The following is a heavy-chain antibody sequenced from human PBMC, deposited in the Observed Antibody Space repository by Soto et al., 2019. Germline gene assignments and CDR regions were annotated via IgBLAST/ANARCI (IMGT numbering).Heavy chain of an antibody. CDR1: GFTFSSYS. Sequence: EVQLVESGGGLVKPGGSLRLSCAASGFTFSSYSMNWVRQAPGKGLEWVSSISSSSSYIYYADSVKGRFTISRDNAKNSLYLQMNSLRAEDPAVYYCARGARTRYYDFWSGYANDAFDIWGQGTMVTVSS. CDR3: ARGARTRYYDFWSGYANDAFDI. V-gene: IGHV3-21*01. CDR2: ISSSSSYI. J-gene: IGHJ3*02. D-gene: IGHD3-3*01.